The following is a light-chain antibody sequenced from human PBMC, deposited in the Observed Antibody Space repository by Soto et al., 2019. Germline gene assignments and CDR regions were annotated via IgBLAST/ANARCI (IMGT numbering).Light chain of an antibody. CDR2: AAS. CDR1: QSISSY. V-gene: IGKV1-39*01. J-gene: IGKJ1*01. Sequence: DIQMTQSAASLSASLGDRVTITCRASQSISSYLNWYQQKPGKAPKLLIYAASSLQSGVPSRFSGSGSGTDFTLTISSLKPEDFATYYCQQSYSTWTFGQGTKVDI. CDR3: QQSYSTWT.